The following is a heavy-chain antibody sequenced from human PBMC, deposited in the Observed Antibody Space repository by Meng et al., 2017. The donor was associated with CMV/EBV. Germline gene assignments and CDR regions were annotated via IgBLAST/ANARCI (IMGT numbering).Heavy chain of an antibody. CDR2: IVVGSGNT. V-gene: IGHV1-58*01. CDR3: AAGEKAAAGSNLDY. CDR1: GFTFTSSA. Sequence: SAKVSCKASGFTFTSSAVQWVRQARGQRLEWIGWIVVGSGNTNYAQKYQERVTITRDMSTSTAYTELSSLRSEDTAVYYCAAGEKAAAGSNLDYWGQGTLVTVSS. D-gene: IGHD6-13*01. J-gene: IGHJ4*02.